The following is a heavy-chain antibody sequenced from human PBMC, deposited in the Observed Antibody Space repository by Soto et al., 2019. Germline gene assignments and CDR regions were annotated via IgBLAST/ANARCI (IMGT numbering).Heavy chain of an antibody. V-gene: IGHV3-33*01. Sequence: QVQWVESWGGVVQPGGSLRLSCAAAGFAFNSSGMHWVRQAPGKGLEWVAIIWYDGGNKFYADSVKGRFTSSRDKSKHTLDLQMHRLKAADTAVCYCAIGSGHNSYYMDVWGQGTTVTVSS. J-gene: IGHJ6*03. CDR2: IWYDGGNK. CDR1: GFAFNSSG. CDR3: AIGSGHNSYYMDV.